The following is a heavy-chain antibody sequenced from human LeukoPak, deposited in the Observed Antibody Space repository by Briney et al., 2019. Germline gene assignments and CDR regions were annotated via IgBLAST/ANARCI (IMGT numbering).Heavy chain of an antibody. V-gene: IGHV3-30*04. Sequence: GGSLRLSCAASGFTFSNYALHWVRQAPGKGLEWVAVISYDGSNKFTISRDNSKNTLFLQMNSLRPEDTAVYYCARGPDYDILADYFGYWGQGTLVTVSS. CDR1: GFTFSNYA. D-gene: IGHD3-9*01. J-gene: IGHJ4*02. CDR3: ARGPDYDILADYFGY. CDR2: ISYDGSNK.